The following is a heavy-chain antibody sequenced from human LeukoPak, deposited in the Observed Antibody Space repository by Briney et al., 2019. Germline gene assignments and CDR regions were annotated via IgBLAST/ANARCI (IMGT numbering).Heavy chain of an antibody. V-gene: IGHV4-39*01. CDR1: GGSISSSSYY. D-gene: IGHD6-19*01. CDR3: ARQDYSSGWFNFDY. CDR2: IYYSGST. J-gene: IGHJ4*02. Sequence: SETLSLTCTVSGGSISSSSYYWGWIRQPPGKGLEWIGSIYYSGSTYYNPSLKSRVTISVDTSKNQFSLKLSSVTAADTAVYYCARQDYSSGWFNFDYWGQGTLVTVSS.